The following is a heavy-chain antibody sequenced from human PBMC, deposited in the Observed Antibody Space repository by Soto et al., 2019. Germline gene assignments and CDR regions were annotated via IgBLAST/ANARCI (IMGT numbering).Heavy chain of an antibody. CDR2: ISYDGTNT. CDR3: AKGKEWELPLSYLLDV. CDR1: EFTFRSHG. D-gene: IGHD1-26*01. V-gene: IGHV3-30*18. J-gene: IGHJ6*01. Sequence: QVQLVESGGGVVLPGRSLRLSCEVSEFTFRSHGMHWVRQAPGKGLEWLAVISYDGTNTYYADSVEGRFTISRDNYKNTLYLQMNSLRVEDTAVYYCAKGKEWELPLSYLLDVWGQGTTVTVSA.